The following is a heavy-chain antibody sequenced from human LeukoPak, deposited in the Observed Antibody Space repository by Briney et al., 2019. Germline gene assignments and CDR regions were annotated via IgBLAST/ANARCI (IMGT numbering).Heavy chain of an antibody. CDR1: GYTFTSYD. D-gene: IGHD3-9*01. CDR3: ARGKGYYDILTGFWFDP. Sequence: ASVNVSCKASGYTFTSYDINWARQATGQGLEWMGWMNPNSGNTGYAQKFQGRVTMTRNTSISTAYMELSSLRSEDTAVYYCARGKGYYDILTGFWFDPWGQGTLVTVSS. CDR2: MNPNSGNT. J-gene: IGHJ5*02. V-gene: IGHV1-8*01.